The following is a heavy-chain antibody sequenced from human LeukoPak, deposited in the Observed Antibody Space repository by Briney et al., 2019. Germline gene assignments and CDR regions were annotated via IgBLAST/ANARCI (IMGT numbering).Heavy chain of an antibody. CDR1: GGSISSSSYY. CDR3: ARQGGEYYDFWSGPYYYYGMDV. D-gene: IGHD3-3*01. V-gene: IGHV4-39*01. Sequence: PSETLSLTCTVSGGSISSSSYYWGWIRQPPGKGLEWIGSIYYSGSTYYNPSLKSRVTISVDTSKNQFSLKLSSVTAADTAVYYCARQGGEYYDFWSGPYYYYGMDVWGQGTTVTVSS. J-gene: IGHJ6*02. CDR2: IYYSGST.